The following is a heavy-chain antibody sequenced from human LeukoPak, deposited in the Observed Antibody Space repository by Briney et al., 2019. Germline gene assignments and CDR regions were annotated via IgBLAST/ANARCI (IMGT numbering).Heavy chain of an antibody. CDR1: GGSISRSSYY. J-gene: IGHJ6*03. CDR2: IYYSGTT. Sequence: SETLSLTCSVSGGSISRSSYYWNWIRQPPGKELEWVGSIYYSGTTYYNSSLKSRVTISEDTSKNRFSLMLTSVTAADTAVYYCARQVSDYFYYYIDVWGEGTTVIVSS. V-gene: IGHV4-39*01. CDR3: ARQVSDYFYYYIDV.